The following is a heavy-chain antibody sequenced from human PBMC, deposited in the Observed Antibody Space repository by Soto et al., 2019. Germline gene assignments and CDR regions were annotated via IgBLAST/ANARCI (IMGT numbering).Heavy chain of an antibody. D-gene: IGHD3-3*01. CDR1: GYSFTSYW. V-gene: IGHV5-51*01. CDR3: ASPQGYDFWSGYRKTSYYYGMDV. J-gene: IGHJ6*02. CDR2: IYPGDSDT. Sequence: RGESLKISCKGSGYSFTSYWIGWVRQMPGKGLEWMGIIYPGDSDTRYSPSFQGQVTISADKSISTAYLQWSSLKASDTAMYYCASPQGYDFWSGYRKTSYYYGMDVWGQGTTVTVSS.